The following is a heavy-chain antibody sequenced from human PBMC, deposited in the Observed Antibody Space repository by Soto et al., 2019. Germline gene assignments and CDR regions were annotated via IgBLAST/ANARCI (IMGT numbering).Heavy chain of an antibody. CDR2: IYYSGST. CDR3: ERGRLEGWYELAFDI. CDR1: GGSISSYY. Sequence: SSETLSLTCTVSGGSISSYYWSWIRQPPGKGLEWIGYIYYSGSTNYNPSLKSRVTISVDTSKNQFSLKLSSVTAADTAVYYCERGRLEGWYELAFDIWGQGTMVNVSS. J-gene: IGHJ3*02. V-gene: IGHV4-59*01. D-gene: IGHD6-19*01.